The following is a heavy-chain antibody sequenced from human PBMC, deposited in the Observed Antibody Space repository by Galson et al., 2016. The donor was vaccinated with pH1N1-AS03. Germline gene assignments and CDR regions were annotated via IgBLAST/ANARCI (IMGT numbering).Heavy chain of an antibody. J-gene: IGHJ4*02. CDR1: GFIFSGNS. Sequence: SLRLSCAASGFIFSGNSMSWVRQAPGKGLEWVAAISPTGETTPYADSVKGRFIISRDNSKNTLFLEMNSLRADDTAVYYCLRASDYWGQGTLVTVSS. V-gene: IGHV3-23*01. CDR3: LRASDY. CDR2: ISPTGETT.